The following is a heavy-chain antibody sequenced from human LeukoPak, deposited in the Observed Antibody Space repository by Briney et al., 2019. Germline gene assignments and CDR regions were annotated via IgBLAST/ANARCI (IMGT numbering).Heavy chain of an antibody. CDR2: ISGSGGST. J-gene: IGHJ4*02. D-gene: IGHD2-2*01. CDR1: GFTFSSYA. V-gene: IGHV3-23*01. Sequence: GGSLRLSCAASGFTFSSYAMNWVRQAPGKGLEWVSAISGSGGSTYYADSVKGRFTISRDNSKNTLYLQMNSLRAEDTAVYYCAKASRYCSSTSCPMDSWGQGTLVTVSS. CDR3: AKASRYCSSTSCPMDS.